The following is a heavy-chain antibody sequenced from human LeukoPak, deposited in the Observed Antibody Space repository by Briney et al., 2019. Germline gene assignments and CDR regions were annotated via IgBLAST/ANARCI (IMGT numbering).Heavy chain of an antibody. CDR3: AERGVGPTTDAFDI. CDR1: GGSISGYY. D-gene: IGHD1-26*01. CDR2: IYSSGTF. Sequence: PSETLSLTCSVSGGSISGYYWTWMRQPAGRGLEWIGRIYSSGTFYSNPSLESRVTISLDASNNQFSLKLTSVTAADPAVYYCAERGVGPTTDAFDIWGRGTMVTVSS. J-gene: IGHJ3*02. V-gene: IGHV4-4*07.